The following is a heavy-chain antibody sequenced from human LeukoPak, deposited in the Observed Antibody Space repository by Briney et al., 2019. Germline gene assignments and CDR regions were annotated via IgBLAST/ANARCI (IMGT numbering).Heavy chain of an antibody. D-gene: IGHD2-2*01. CDR2: MKQDGSEK. J-gene: IGHJ6*03. Sequence: GGSLRLPCAASGFTFSSYWMSWVRQAPGKGLEWVANMKQDGSEKYYVDSVKGRFTISRDNAKNSLYLQMNSLRAEDTAVYYCARYGVAPAAYYYYYMDVWGKGTTVTVSS. CDR1: GFTFSSYW. V-gene: IGHV3-7*01. CDR3: ARYGVAPAAYYYYYMDV.